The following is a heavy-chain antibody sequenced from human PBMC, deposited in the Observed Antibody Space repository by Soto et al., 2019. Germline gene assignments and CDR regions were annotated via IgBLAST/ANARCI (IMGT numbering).Heavy chain of an antibody. D-gene: IGHD3-3*02. CDR2: IKSKSDGGTR. Sequence: GGSLRLSCVTSGFIFSKAWMSWVRQAPGKGLQWVGQIKSKSDGGTRDYAAPVKGRFLISRDDSTRTIYLQMNRLKTEDSAMYFCATVGRTFLKWPTNDLWGQGTLVTVSA. CDR3: ATVGRTFLKWPTNDL. V-gene: IGHV3-15*01. CDR1: GFIFSKAW. J-gene: IGHJ4*01.